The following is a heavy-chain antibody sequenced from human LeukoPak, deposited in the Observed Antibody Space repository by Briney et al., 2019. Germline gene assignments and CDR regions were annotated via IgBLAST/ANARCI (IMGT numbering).Heavy chain of an antibody. Sequence: SETLSLTCAVYGGSFSGYYWSWIRQPPGKGLEWIGEINHSGSTNYNPSLKSRITISVDTSKNQFSLKLSSVTAADTAVYYCARGPARAPRGVTIPENWFDPWGQGTLVTVSS. CDR1: GGSFSGYY. D-gene: IGHD3-10*01. CDR3: ARGPARAPRGVTIPENWFDP. CDR2: INHSGST. J-gene: IGHJ5*02. V-gene: IGHV4-34*01.